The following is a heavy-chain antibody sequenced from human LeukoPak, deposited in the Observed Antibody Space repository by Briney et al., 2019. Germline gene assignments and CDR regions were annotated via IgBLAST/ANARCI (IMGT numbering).Heavy chain of an antibody. J-gene: IGHJ2*01. Sequence: PGGSLRLSCAASRFTFSDHYVDWVRQAPGKGLEWVGRTRNRPQSYTTEYAASVKGRFTISRDDSKNLLYLQMNSLKSEDTAVYYCARVAANERWYFDLWGRGTLVTVSS. V-gene: IGHV3-72*01. CDR3: ARVAANERWYFDL. D-gene: IGHD6-25*01. CDR2: TRNRPQSYTT. CDR1: RFTFSDHY.